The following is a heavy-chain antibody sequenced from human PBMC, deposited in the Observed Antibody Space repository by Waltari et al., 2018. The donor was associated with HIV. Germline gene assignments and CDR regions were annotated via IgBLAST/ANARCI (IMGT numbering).Heavy chain of an antibody. CDR2: FDPQHGET. V-gene: IGHV1-24*01. CDR3: ATDAGDLRFGAFDV. D-gene: IGHD3-10*01. J-gene: IGHJ3*01. CDR1: DYIFTVLP. Sequence: QVQLVQPGAEVNKPGASVKVSCKVSDYIFTVLPIQWVRQAPGKGLEWMGSFDPQHGETIYAEEFQGRVSMTGDTSANTASMELRSLRSGDTAVYYCATDAGDLRFGAFDVWGQGTVVTVSS.